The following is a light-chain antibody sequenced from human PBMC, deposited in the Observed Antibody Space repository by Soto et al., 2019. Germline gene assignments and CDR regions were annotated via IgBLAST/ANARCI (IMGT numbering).Light chain of an antibody. Sequence: DLQMTQSPSSLSASVGDRVTITCRASRGIGNYLAWYQQKPGKVPKLLIYAAFILQSGVPSRFSGSGPGTDFTLTISSLQPEDVATYYCQKFNSAPFTFGGGTKVDIK. J-gene: IGKJ4*01. CDR2: AAF. V-gene: IGKV1-27*01. CDR1: RGIGNY. CDR3: QKFNSAPFT.